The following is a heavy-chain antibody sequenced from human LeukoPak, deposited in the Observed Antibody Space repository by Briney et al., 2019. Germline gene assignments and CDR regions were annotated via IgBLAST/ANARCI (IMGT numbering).Heavy chain of an antibody. Sequence: PGGSLRLSCAASGFTVSNNYMSWVRQAPGKGLEWVSLIYSGGSTYYADSVKGRFTISRDNSKNTLYLQMNSLRAEDTAVYYCASYSSLDYWGQGTLVTASS. V-gene: IGHV3-66*01. J-gene: IGHJ4*02. CDR2: IYSGGST. CDR3: ASYSSLDY. D-gene: IGHD6-19*01. CDR1: GFTVSNNY.